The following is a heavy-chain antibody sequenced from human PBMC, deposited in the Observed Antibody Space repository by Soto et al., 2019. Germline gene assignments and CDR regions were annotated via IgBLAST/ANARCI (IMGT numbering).Heavy chain of an antibody. J-gene: IGHJ4*02. V-gene: IGHV4-30-4*01. CDR1: GGSISSGDYY. Sequence: PSETLSLTCTVSGGSISSGDYYWSWIRQPPGKGLEWVGYLYYSWSTYYNPSLKSRVTISVETSKNQFSLNLSSVTAADTAVYYFPSQRLLRRMYEVDYCGQGILVTV. CDR3: PSQRLLRRMYEVDY. D-gene: IGHD2-8*01. CDR2: LYYSWST.